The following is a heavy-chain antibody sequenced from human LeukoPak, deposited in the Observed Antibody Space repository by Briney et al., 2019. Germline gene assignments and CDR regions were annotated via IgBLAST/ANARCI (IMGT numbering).Heavy chain of an antibody. J-gene: IGHJ4*02. V-gene: IGHV4-30-4*01. CDR1: GGSISSGDYY. D-gene: IGHD2-15*01. Sequence: PSETLSLTCTVSGGSISSGDYYWSWIRQPPGKGLEWIGYIYYSGSTYYNPSLKSRVTISVDTSKNQFSLKLSSVTAADTAVYYCARLVVVAATYYFDYWGQGTLVTVSS. CDR2: IYYSGST. CDR3: ARLVVVAATYYFDY.